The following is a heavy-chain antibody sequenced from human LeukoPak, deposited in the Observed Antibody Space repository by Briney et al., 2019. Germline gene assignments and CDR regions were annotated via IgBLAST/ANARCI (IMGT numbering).Heavy chain of an antibody. Sequence: GGSLRLSCAASGFTVSSNYMSWVRQAPGKGLEWVSVIYSGGSTYYADSVKGRFTISRDNSKNTLYLQMNSLRAEDTAVYYCARQWTTVTTIDYWGQGTLVTVSS. CDR1: GFTVSSNY. CDR2: IYSGGST. D-gene: IGHD4-17*01. CDR3: ARQWTTVTTIDY. V-gene: IGHV3-53*01. J-gene: IGHJ4*02.